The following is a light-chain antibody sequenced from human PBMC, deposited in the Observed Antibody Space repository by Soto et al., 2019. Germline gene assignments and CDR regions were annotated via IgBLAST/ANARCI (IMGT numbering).Light chain of an antibody. J-gene: IGLJ2*01. CDR1: SSNIGATFD. CDR2: ANN. Sequence: QPVLTQPPSVSGAPGQRVTISCSGSSSNIGATFDVHWYQHLPGTAPKLLIYANNNRPSGVPDRFSGSKSGTSASLAITGLQAEDEADYYCQSYDSSLSVVVFGGGTKLTVL. V-gene: IGLV1-40*01. CDR3: QSYDSSLSVVV.